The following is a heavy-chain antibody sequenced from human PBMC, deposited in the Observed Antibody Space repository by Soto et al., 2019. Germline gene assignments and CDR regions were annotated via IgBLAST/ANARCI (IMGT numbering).Heavy chain of an antibody. CDR1: GFSFDNYG. Sequence: GSLRLSCVASGFSFDNYGMSWVRQAPGEGLEWVSAIKSDGTSTYYAASVEDRFTISRDNSKNTLYLQLNSLRAEDTAVYYCAQLGLMTFSHKHYFNHWGPGTLVTVSS. CDR3: AQLGLMTFSHKHYFNH. V-gene: IGHV3-23*01. J-gene: IGHJ4*02. CDR2: IKSDGTST. D-gene: IGHD3-16*01.